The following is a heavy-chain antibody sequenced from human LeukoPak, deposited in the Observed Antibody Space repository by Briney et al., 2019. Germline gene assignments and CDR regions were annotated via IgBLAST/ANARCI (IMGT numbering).Heavy chain of an antibody. Sequence: SETLSLTCTVSGGSISSYYWSWIRQPPGKGLEWIGYIYYSGGTNYNPSLKSRVTISVDTSKNQFSLKLSSVTVADTAVYYCASLVDTAMSYWGQGTLVTVSS. J-gene: IGHJ4*02. CDR2: IYYSGGT. V-gene: IGHV4-59*08. CDR3: ASLVDTAMSY. CDR1: GGSISSYY. D-gene: IGHD5-18*01.